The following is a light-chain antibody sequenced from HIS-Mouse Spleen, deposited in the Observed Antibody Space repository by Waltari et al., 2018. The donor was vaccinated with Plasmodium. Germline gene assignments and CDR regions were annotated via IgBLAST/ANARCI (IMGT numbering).Light chain of an antibody. CDR1: SSDVGRYNL. Sequence: QSALTQPASVSGSPGQSITISCTGTSSDVGRYNLVSWYQQHPGKAPKLRIYEGSKRPSGVSNRFSGSKSGNTASLTISGLQAEDEADYYCCSYAGSSTYVVGTGTKVTVL. CDR2: EGS. V-gene: IGLV2-23*01. J-gene: IGLJ1*01. CDR3: CSYAGSSTYV.